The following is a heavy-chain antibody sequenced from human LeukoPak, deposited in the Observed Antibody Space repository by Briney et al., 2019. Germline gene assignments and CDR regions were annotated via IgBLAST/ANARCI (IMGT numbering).Heavy chain of an antibody. D-gene: IGHD6-6*01. CDR1: GFTFSSSA. Sequence: GGSLRLSCAASGFTFSSSAMNWVRQAPGKGLEWVSYISSGTSTIYYADSVKGRFTISRDNAKNSLYLQMNSLRAEDTAVYYCAKVEQLVEDWFDPWGQEPWSPSPQ. CDR2: ISSGTSTI. CDR3: AKVEQLVEDWFDP. V-gene: IGHV3-48*04. J-gene: IGHJ5*02.